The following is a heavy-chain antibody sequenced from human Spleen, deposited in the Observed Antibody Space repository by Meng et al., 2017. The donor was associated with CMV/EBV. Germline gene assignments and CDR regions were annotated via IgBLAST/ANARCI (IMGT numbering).Heavy chain of an antibody. CDR1: GGSVSSGSYY. CDR3: ARVGTSYGMDV. D-gene: IGHD3-10*01. Sequence: SETLSLTCTVSGGSVSSGSYYWSWIRQPPGKGLEWIGYIYYSGSTNYNPSLKSRVTILLDTSKNQFSLKLSSVTAADTAVYYCARVGTSYGMDVWGQGTTVTVSS. CDR2: IYYSGST. V-gene: IGHV4-61*01. J-gene: IGHJ6*02.